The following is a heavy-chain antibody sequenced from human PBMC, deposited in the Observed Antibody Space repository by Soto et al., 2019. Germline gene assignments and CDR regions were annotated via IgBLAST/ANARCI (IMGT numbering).Heavy chain of an antibody. V-gene: IGHV3-53*01. CDR3: ATLWGGRGY. CDR1: GFTVSNNY. Sequence: EVQLVESGGGLIQPGGSLRLSCAVSGFTVSNNYMSWVRQAPGKGLEGVSVIYSGGYTAYGDSVKGRFTISRDNSRTTQYLQMKPTRAHYPAVFYCATLWGGRGYWGQGTLVTVSS. D-gene: IGHD3-16*01. CDR2: IYSGGYT. J-gene: IGHJ4*02.